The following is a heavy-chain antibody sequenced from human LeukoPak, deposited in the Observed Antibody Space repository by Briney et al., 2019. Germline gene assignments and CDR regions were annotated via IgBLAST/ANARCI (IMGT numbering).Heavy chain of an antibody. D-gene: IGHD3-22*01. Sequence: GGSLRLSCAASGFTFSSYAMHWVRQAPGKGLEWVAVISYDGSNKYYADSVKGRFTISRDNSKNTLYLQMNSLRAEDTAVYYCAREDGWYYDSSGYFDYWGQGTPVTVSS. J-gene: IGHJ4*02. CDR3: AREDGWYYDSSGYFDY. V-gene: IGHV3-30*04. CDR1: GFTFSSYA. CDR2: ISYDGSNK.